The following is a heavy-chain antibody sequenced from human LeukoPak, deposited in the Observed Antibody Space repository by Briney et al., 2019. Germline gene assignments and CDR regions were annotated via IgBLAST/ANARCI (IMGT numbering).Heavy chain of an antibody. CDR2: MDPASGDA. CDR1: GDSFNKYD. CDR3: ARASRRRFDSTGHPT. J-gene: IGHJ5*02. Sequence: ASVKVSCKTSGDSFNKYDFNWVRQASGQGLEWMGWMDPASGDAGYAQKFQGRVSLTRNTSISTAYMELRSLRSEDSAVYYCARASRRRFDSTGHPTWGQGTRVTVSS. V-gene: IGHV1-8*01. D-gene: IGHD3-22*01.